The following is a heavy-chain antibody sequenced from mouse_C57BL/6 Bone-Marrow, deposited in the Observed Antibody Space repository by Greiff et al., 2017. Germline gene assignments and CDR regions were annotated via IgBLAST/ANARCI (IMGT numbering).Heavy chain of an antibody. CDR2: INPGSGGT. CDR1: GYAFTNYL. Sequence: QVQLQQSGAELVRPGTSVKVSCKASGYAFTNYLIAWVKQRPGTGLEWIGVINPGSGGTNYTEKFKGKATLTADKSSSTAYMQLSSLTSEDSAVYLCARELGWFAYWGQGTLVTVSA. J-gene: IGHJ3*01. D-gene: IGHD4-1*01. CDR3: ARELGWFAY. V-gene: IGHV1-54*01.